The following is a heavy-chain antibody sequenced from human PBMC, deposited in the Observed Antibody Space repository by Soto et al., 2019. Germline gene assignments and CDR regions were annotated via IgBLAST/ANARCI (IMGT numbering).Heavy chain of an antibody. CDR1: GFTFRSYV. Sequence: QVQLVESGGGVVQPGTSLRLSCVGSGFTFRSYVIHWVRQAPGKGLEWVALTSYDGSNKDYGDSVKGRFTISRDNSRNTVDLQMDSLIREDTALYYCARWGTTGGLDVWG. CDR3: ARWGTTGGLDV. J-gene: IGHJ6*01. D-gene: IGHD3-16*01. V-gene: IGHV3-33*05. CDR2: TSYDGSNK.